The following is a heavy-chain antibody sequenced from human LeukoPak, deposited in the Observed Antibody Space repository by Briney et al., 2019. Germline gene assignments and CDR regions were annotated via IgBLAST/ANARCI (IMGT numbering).Heavy chain of an antibody. D-gene: IGHD2-2*02. CDR1: GFPFSSYW. V-gene: IGHV3-48*02. J-gene: IGHJ6*02. CDR3: ARDSVVVPAAIQWGYYYYGMDV. Sequence: GGSLRLSCVASGFPFSSYWMTWVRQAPGKGLEWVSYISSSSSTIYYADSVKGRFTISRDNAKNSLYLQMNSLRDEDTAVYYCARDSVVVPAAIQWGYYYYGMDVWGQGTTVTVSS. CDR2: ISSSSSTI.